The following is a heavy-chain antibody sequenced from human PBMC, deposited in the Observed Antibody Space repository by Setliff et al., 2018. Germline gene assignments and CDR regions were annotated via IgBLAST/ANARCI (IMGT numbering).Heavy chain of an antibody. V-gene: IGHV4-34*01. CDR3: ARGLIFGYSYVGEYYYYMDV. CDR2: INHSGST. D-gene: IGHD5-18*01. Sequence: SETLSLTCAVYGGSFSGYYWSWIRQPPGKGLEWIGEINHSGSTNYNPSLKSRVTISVDTSKNQFSLKLSSVPAADTAVYYCARGLIFGYSYVGEYYYYMDVWGKGTTVTVSS. J-gene: IGHJ6*03. CDR1: GGSFSGYY.